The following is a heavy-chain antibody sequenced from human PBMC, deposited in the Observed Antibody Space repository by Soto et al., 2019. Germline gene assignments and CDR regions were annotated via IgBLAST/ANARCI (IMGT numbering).Heavy chain of an antibody. CDR3: AREGNLGRWIQPLDS. V-gene: IGHV4-59*01. CDR2: IHYNGNT. CDR1: GDSIRSYS. J-gene: IGHJ4*02. D-gene: IGHD2-2*03. Sequence: KPSETLSLTGTVAGDSIRSYSWSWIRQPPGKGLEWIGNIHYNGNTKYSPSLKSRVTMSVDTSKNHFSLKLISVTTADTAVYFCAREGNLGRWIQPLDSWGQGTLVT.